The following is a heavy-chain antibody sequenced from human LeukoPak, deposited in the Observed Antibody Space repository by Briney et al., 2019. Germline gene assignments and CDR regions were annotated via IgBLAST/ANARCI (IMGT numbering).Heavy chain of an antibody. J-gene: IGHJ3*02. CDR2: ISSSSNYI. D-gene: IGHD5-18*01. V-gene: IGHV3-21*01. CDR3: ARECMDTTMVDAFDI. CDR1: GFTFSDYI. Sequence: GSLRLSCAASGFTFSDYIMNWVRQAPGKGLEWVSYISSSSNYIYYADSVKGRFTISRDNAKNSLYLQMNSLRAEDTAVYYCARECMDTTMVDAFDIWGQGTMVTVSS.